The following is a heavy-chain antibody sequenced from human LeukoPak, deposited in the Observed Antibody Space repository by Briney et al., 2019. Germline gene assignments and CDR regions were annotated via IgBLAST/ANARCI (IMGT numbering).Heavy chain of an antibody. D-gene: IGHD3-9*01. CDR2: IYYSGST. Sequence: SETLSLTCTVSGGSISSSSYYWGWIRLPPGKGLEWIGSIYYSGSTYYNPSLKSRVTISVDTSKNQFSLKLSSVTAADTAVYYCASCQDYDILTGYCPFDYWGQGTLVTVSS. J-gene: IGHJ4*02. CDR1: GGSISSSSYY. CDR3: ASCQDYDILTGYCPFDY. V-gene: IGHV4-39*01.